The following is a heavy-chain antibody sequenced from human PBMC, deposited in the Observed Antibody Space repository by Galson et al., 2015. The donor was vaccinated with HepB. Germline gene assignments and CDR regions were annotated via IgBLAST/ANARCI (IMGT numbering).Heavy chain of an antibody. V-gene: IGHV3-23*01. J-gene: IGHJ6*03. D-gene: IGHD1-26*01. CDR1: GVTFSLYG. CDR3: GTQVGPHYYYNNLGV. Sequence: SLRLSCAASGVTFSLYGMSWVRHAPVKGLEWVAYITGSGDIKLYAGSVRGRFTLSRDNSKNTLYLLMHSLRCEDTATYYCGTQVGPHYYYNNLGVWGKGTTVTV. CDR2: ITGSGDIK.